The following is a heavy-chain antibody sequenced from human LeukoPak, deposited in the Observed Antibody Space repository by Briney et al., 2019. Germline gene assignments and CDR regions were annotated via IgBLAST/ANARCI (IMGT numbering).Heavy chain of an antibody. CDR3: AKGNTMYTAYYFDY. V-gene: IGHV3-23*01. J-gene: IGHJ4*02. D-gene: IGHD3-10*02. Sequence: GGSLRLSCAASGFTFSSYAMSWVHQAPGKGLEWVSVFSGNGESTDYADSVKGRFTISRDNSKNALYLQMNSMRAEDTAVYYCAKGNTMYTAYYFDYWGQGTLVIVSP. CDR1: GFTFSSYA. CDR2: FSGNGEST.